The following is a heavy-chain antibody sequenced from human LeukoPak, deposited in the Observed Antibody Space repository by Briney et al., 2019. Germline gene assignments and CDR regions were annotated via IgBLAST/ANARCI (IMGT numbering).Heavy chain of an antibody. J-gene: IGHJ4*02. CDR2: IRSKANSYAT. CDR1: GFTFSGSA. D-gene: IGHD1-26*01. CDR3: TSHSGSYSQSDY. V-gene: IGHV3-73*01. Sequence: GGSLKLSCAASGFTFSGSAMHWVRQASGKGLEWVGRIRSKANSYATAYAASVKGRFTISRDDSKNTAYQQMNSLKTEDTAVYYCTSHSGSYSQSDYWGQGTLVTVSS.